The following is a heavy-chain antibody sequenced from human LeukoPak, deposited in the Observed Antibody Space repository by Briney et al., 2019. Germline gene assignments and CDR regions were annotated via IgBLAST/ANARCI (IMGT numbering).Heavy chain of an antibody. D-gene: IGHD2-15*01. V-gene: IGHV4-59*08. J-gene: IGHJ4*02. CDR2: MYHTGHT. CDR1: GGSISNYY. CDR3: ARHPFATPFDY. Sequence: SETLSLTCNVSGGSISNYYWSWIRQPPGKGLEWIGYMYHTGHTMYNSSLKSRVTMSLDTSKNHFSLGLSSVTAADTAVYYCARHPFATPFDYWGPGTLVTVSS.